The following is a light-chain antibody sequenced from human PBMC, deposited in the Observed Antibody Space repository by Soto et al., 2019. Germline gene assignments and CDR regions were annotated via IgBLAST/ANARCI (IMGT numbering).Light chain of an antibody. CDR3: QQSNNSVPEYT. V-gene: IGKV3-15*01. Sequence: EIVMTQSPATLSMSPGERATLSCRASQSVSTNLAWYQQKPGQAPRLLIYSASTRATSVPARFSGSGSGTEFTLTISSLQSEDFAVDFCQQSNNSVPEYTFGQGTKLEI. CDR2: SAS. J-gene: IGKJ2*01. CDR1: QSVSTN.